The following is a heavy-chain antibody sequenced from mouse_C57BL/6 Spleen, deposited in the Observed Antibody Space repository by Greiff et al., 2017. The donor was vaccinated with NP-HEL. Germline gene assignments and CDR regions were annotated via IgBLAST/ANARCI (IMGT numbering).Heavy chain of an antibody. J-gene: IGHJ2*01. Sequence: EVQLVESGGDLVKPGGSLKLSCAASGFTFSSYGMSWVRQTPDKRLEWVATISSGGSYTYYLDSVKGRFTISRDNAKNTLYLQMSSLKSEDTAMYYCARQGYGNYVDYWGQGTTLTVSS. CDR1: GFTFSSYG. CDR2: ISSGGSYT. CDR3: ARQGYGNYVDY. D-gene: IGHD2-1*01. V-gene: IGHV5-6*01.